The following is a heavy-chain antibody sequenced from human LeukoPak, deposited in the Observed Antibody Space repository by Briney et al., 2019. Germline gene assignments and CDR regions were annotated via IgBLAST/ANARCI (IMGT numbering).Heavy chain of an antibody. CDR2: IYYSGNT. CDR3: ARVRYCSTNRCYDREFDN. Sequence: PSETLSLTCTVSGGSITNYYWGWIRQPPGKGLEWIGYIYYSGNTNYNPSPKSRVTISVDTSKNQFSLKLNSVTAADTAVYYCARVRYCSTNRCYDREFDNWGQGTLVTVSS. V-gene: IGHV4-59*01. J-gene: IGHJ4*02. D-gene: IGHD2-2*01. CDR1: GGSITNYY.